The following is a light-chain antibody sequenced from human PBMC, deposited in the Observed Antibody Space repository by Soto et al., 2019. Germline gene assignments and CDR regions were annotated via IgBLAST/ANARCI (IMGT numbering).Light chain of an antibody. CDR2: EVS. CDR1: SSDVGGYNY. V-gene: IGLV2-14*01. J-gene: IGLJ1*01. CDR3: SSYTSSSSDYV. Sequence: QSALTQPASVSGSPGQSITISCTGTSSDVGGYNYVSWYQQHPGKAPKLMIYEVSNRPSGVSNRFSGSKSGNTASLTISGRQADDEADYYCSSYTSSSSDYVFGTGTKVTVL.